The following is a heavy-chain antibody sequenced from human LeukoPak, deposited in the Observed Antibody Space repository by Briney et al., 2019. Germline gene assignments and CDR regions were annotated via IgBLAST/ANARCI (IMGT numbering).Heavy chain of an antibody. CDR1: GYTFTSYA. CDR2: INAGNGNT. J-gene: IGHJ4*02. CDR3: ARIEAGSWYFDY. D-gene: IGHD6-13*01. Sequence: ASVKVSCKASGYTFTSYAMHWVRQAPGQRLEWMGWINAGNGNTKYSQKFQGRVTITRVTSASTAYMELSSLRSEDTAVYYCARIEAGSWYFDYWGQGTLVTVSS. V-gene: IGHV1-3*01.